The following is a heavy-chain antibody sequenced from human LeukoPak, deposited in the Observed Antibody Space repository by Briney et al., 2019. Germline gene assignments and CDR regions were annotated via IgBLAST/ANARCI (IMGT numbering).Heavy chain of an antibody. J-gene: IGHJ4*02. Sequence: GGSLRLSCAASEFTFSSYDMHWVRQVTGKGLEWVSTIDTAGNTWYPDSVKGRFTISRENAKNSLNLQMNSLRVGDTAVYYCARAKMPGIQGAGRVNYVDSWGQGTLVSVSS. CDR2: IDTAGNT. D-gene: IGHD6-13*01. V-gene: IGHV3-13*01. CDR3: ARAKMPGIQGAGRVNYVDS. CDR1: EFTFSSYD.